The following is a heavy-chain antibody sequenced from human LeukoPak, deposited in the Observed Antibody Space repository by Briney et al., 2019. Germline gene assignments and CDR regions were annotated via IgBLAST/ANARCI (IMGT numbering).Heavy chain of an antibody. CDR1: GFTFSSYE. CDR3: AKGGSSYSEMDY. CDR2: LSDSGGLT. V-gene: IGHV3-23*01. Sequence: GGSLRLSCAASGFTFSSYEMNWVRQAPGKGLEWVSGLSDSGGLTYYADSVKGRFTISRDNSKNTLYLQMNSLRADDTAVYYCAKGGSSYSEMDYWGQGTLVTVSS. J-gene: IGHJ4*02. D-gene: IGHD3-22*01.